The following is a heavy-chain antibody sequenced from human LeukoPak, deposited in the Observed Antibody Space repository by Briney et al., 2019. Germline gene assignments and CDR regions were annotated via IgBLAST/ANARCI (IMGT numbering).Heavy chain of an antibody. CDR3: AGSKVDTVYYYYMDV. V-gene: IGHV1-69*05. Sequence: SVKVSCKASGGTFSSYAISWVRQAPGQGLEWMGGIIPIFGSANYAQKFQGRVTITTDESTSTAYMELSSLRSEDTAVYYCAGSKVDTVYYYYMDVWGKGTTVTVSS. D-gene: IGHD5-18*01. CDR1: GGTFSSYA. J-gene: IGHJ6*03. CDR2: IIPIFGSA.